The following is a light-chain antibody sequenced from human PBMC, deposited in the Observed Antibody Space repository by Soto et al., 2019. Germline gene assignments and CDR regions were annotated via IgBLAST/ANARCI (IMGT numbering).Light chain of an antibody. CDR2: DAT. CDR1: QSISRW. V-gene: IGKV1-5*01. Sequence: DDQMPRSPSTLPTSVGDSVPITFRASQSISRWLSWYQQKPGKAPKLLIHDATSLESGVPSRFSGSGSGTEFTLTISSLQPDDFATYYCQQYSSYWTFAQGTKVDI. J-gene: IGKJ1*01. CDR3: QQYSSYWT.